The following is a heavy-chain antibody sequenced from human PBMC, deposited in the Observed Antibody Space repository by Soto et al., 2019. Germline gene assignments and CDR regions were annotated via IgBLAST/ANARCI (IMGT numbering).Heavy chain of an antibody. CDR3: ARTGRYYGSGKTMYGMDV. Sequence: NPSETLSLTCTVSGGSISSGGYYWSWIRQHPGKGLEWIGYIYYSGSTYYNPSLKSRVTISVDTSKNQFSLKLSSVTAADTAVYYCARTGRYYGSGKTMYGMDVWGQGTTVTVSS. J-gene: IGHJ6*02. D-gene: IGHD3-10*01. V-gene: IGHV4-31*03. CDR1: GGSISSGGYY. CDR2: IYYSGST.